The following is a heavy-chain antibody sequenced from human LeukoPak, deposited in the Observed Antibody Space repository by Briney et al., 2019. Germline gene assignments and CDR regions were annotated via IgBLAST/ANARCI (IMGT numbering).Heavy chain of an antibody. D-gene: IGHD2-2*01. CDR1: GYSISSGYY. CDR3: ASRGGSIVVVPVDAFDI. V-gene: IGHV4-38-2*02. J-gene: IGHJ3*02. Sequence: SETLSLTCTVSGYSISSGYYWGWIRQPPGKGLEWIGSIYHSGSTYYNPSLKSRVTISVDTSKNQFSLKLSSVTAADTAVYYCASRGGSIVVVPVDAFDIWGQGTMVTVSS. CDR2: IYHSGST.